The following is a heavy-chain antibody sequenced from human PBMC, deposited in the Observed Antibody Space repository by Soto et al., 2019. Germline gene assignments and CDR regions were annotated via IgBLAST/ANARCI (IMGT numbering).Heavy chain of an antibody. Sequence: PGGSLRLSCAASGFTFSSYAMHWVRQAPGKGLEWVAVISYDGSNKYYADSVKGRFTISRDNSKNTLYLQMNSLRAEDTAVYYCARASQQLVLFDWFDHWGQGTLVTVSS. D-gene: IGHD6-13*01. J-gene: IGHJ5*02. CDR1: GFTFSSYA. CDR3: ARASQQLVLFDWFDH. V-gene: IGHV3-30-3*01. CDR2: ISYDGSNK.